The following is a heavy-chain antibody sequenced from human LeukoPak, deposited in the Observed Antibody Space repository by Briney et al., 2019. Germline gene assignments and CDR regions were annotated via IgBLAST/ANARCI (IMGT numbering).Heavy chain of an antibody. CDR1: GYSFASYW. CDR2: IYPDDSDT. V-gene: IGHV5-51*01. CDR3: ARPRDQVGGSEAFDI. Sequence: GESLKISCKGSGYSFASYWIGWVRQMPGKGLEWMGIIYPDDSDTRYSPSFQGQVTISADKSISTAYLQWSSLRASDTAMYYCARPRDQVGGSEAFDIWGQGTMVTVSS. D-gene: IGHD3-16*01. J-gene: IGHJ3*02.